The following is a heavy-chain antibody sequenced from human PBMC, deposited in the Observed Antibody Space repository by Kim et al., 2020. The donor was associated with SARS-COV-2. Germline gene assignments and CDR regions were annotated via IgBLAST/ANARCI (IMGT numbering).Heavy chain of an antibody. CDR1: GFTFSNAW. Sequence: GGSLRLSCAASGFTFSNAWMSWVRQAPGKGLEWVGRIKSKTDGGTTDYAAPVKGRFTISRDDSKNTLYLQMNSLKTEDTAVYYCTTPQGGSYYEGYNWFDPWGQGTLVTVSS. V-gene: IGHV3-15*01. CDR2: IKSKTDGGTT. J-gene: IGHJ5*02. D-gene: IGHD1-26*01. CDR3: TTPQGGSYYEGYNWFDP.